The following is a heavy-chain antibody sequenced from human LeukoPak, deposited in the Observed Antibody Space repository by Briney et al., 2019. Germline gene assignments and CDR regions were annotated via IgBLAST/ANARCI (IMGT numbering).Heavy chain of an antibody. V-gene: IGHV1-46*01. CDR1: GYTLIDSY. CDR3: ARMGDYHLVSFFDY. J-gene: IGHJ4*02. CDR2: INPRGGST. D-gene: IGHD4/OR15-4a*01. Sequence: ASVKVSCKASGYTLIDSYMHWVRQAPGQGLEWMGIINPRGGSTIYAQDFQGRVTLTRDTSTSTVYMELRSLRSDDTAVYYCARMGDYHLVSFFDYWGQGTLVTVSS.